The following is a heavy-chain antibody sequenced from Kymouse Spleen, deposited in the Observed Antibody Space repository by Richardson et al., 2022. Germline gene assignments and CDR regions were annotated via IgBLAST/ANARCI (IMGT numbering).Heavy chain of an antibody. J-gene: IGHJ6*02. CDR3: ARGGTVTSRYYYYYYGMDV. Sequence: QVQLQQWGAGLLKPSETLSLTCAVYGGSFSGYYWSWIRQPPGKGLEWIGEINHSGSTNYNPSLKSRVTISVDTSKNQFSLKLSSVTAADTAVYYCARGGTVTSRYYYYYYGMDVWGQGTTVTVSS. CDR1: GGSFSGYY. CDR2: INHSGST. V-gene: IGHV4-34*01. D-gene: IGHD4-17*01.